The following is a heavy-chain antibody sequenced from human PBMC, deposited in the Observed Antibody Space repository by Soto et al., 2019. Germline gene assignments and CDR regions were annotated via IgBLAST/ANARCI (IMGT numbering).Heavy chain of an antibody. V-gene: IGHV4-61*05. J-gene: IGHJ6*02. CDR3: ARQGFGVLHGLVNV. Sequence: SETLSLPCTVSGGSITYINNHYCRLFRLPPGKGLEWIGYISDIAYPSYNPPLKGRVSISVDTSKNQFSLTLTSVTAADTAVYYCARQGFGVLHGLVNVWGQGTTVTVS. CDR2: ISDIAYP. D-gene: IGHD3-10*01. CDR1: GGSITYINNHY.